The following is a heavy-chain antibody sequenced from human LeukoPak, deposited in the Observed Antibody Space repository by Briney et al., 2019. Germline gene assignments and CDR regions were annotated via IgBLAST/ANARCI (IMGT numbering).Heavy chain of an antibody. V-gene: IGHV5-10-1*01. CDR3: ARQKLGYCSSTSCYSGY. CDR1: GYSFTSYW. CDR2: IDPSDSYT. Sequence: GESLRISCKGSGYSFTSYWISWVRQMPGKGLEWMGRIDPSDSYTNYSPSFQGHVTISADKSISTAYLQWSSLKASDTAMYYCARQKLGYCSSTSCYSGYWGQGTLVTVSS. D-gene: IGHD2-2*01. J-gene: IGHJ4*02.